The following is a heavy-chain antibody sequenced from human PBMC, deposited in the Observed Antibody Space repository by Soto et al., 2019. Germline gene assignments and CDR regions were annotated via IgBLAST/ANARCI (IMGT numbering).Heavy chain of an antibody. Sequence: GGSLRLSCAASGFTFSSYGMNWVRQAPGKGLEWVAVISYDGSNKYYADSVKGRFTISRDNSKNTLYLQMNSLRAEDTAVYYSAKDGDAICSSGSFGSYYNYGMDVWGQGTTVTVSS. J-gene: IGHJ6*02. CDR3: AKDGDAICSSGSFGSYYNYGMDV. V-gene: IGHV3-30*18. CDR2: ISYDGSNK. D-gene: IGHD6-13*01. CDR1: GFTFSSYG.